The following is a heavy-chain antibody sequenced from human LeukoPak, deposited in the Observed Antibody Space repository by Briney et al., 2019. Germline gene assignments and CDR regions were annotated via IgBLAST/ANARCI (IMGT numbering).Heavy chain of an antibody. CDR1: GDSVSSNSAA. J-gene: IGHJ4*02. Sequence: SQTLSLTCAISGDSVSSNSAAWNWLRQSPSRGLEWLGRTYYRSKWYNDYALSVKSRITINADTSKNQFSLQLNSVTPEDTAVYYCAKVRYCSGVNCYPDDNWGQGTLVTVSS. CDR2: TYYRSKWYN. V-gene: IGHV6-1*01. CDR3: AKVRYCSGVNCYPDDN. D-gene: IGHD2-15*01.